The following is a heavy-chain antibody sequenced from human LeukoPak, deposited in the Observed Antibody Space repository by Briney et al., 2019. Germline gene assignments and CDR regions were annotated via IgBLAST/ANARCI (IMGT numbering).Heavy chain of an antibody. CDR2: IYHSGST. J-gene: IGHJ3*02. CDR3: ARDWRIAVAGRGAFDI. Sequence: SETLSLTCAVSGGSISSSNWWSWVRQPPGKGLEWIGEIYHSGSTNYNPSLKSRVTISVDKSKNQFSLKLSSVTAADTAVYYCARDWRIAVAGRGAFDIWGQGTMVTVSS. CDR1: GGSISSSNW. D-gene: IGHD6-19*01. V-gene: IGHV4-4*02.